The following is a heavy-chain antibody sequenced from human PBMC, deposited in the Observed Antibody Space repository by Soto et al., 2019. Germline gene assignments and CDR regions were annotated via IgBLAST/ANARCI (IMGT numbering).Heavy chain of an antibody. CDR2: IYYSGST. D-gene: IGHD5-18*01. V-gene: IGHV4-31*03. Sequence: PSETLSLTCTVSGGSISSGGYYWSWIRQHAGKGLEWIGYIYYSGSTYYNPSLKSRVTISVDTSKNQFSLKLSSVTAADTAVYYCARGYSYGYYYYYGMDVWGQGTTVTVSS. CDR3: ARGYSYGYYYYYGMDV. CDR1: GGSISSGGYY. J-gene: IGHJ6*02.